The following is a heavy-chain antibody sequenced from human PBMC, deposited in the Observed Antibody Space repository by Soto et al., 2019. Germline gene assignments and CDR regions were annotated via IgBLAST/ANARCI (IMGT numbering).Heavy chain of an antibody. CDR1: GYTFTSYD. CDR3: ARGWGLRFVLPSPDYYYGMDV. CDR2: MNPNSGNT. D-gene: IGHD3-3*01. V-gene: IGHV1-8*01. J-gene: IGHJ6*02. Sequence: ASVKVSCKASGYTFTSYDINWVRQATGQGLEGMGWMNPNSGNTGYAQKFQGRVTMTRNTSISTAYMELSSLRSEDTAVYYCARGWGLRFVLPSPDYYYGMDVWGQGTTVTVSS.